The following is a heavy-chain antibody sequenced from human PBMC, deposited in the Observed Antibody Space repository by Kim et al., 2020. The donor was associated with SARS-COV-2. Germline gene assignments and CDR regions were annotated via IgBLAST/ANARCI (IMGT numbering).Heavy chain of an antibody. V-gene: IGHV3-15*01. CDR2: IKSKTDGGTT. Sequence: GGSLRLSCAASGFTFSNAWMSWVRQAPGKGLEWVGRIKSKTDGGTTYYAAPVKGRFTISRDDSKNTLYLQMNSLKTEDTAVYYCTTDSAPGFGNYESYYGMDVWGQGTTVTVSS. J-gene: IGHJ6*02. D-gene: IGHD4-4*01. CDR1: GFTFSNAW. CDR3: TTDSAPGFGNYESYYGMDV.